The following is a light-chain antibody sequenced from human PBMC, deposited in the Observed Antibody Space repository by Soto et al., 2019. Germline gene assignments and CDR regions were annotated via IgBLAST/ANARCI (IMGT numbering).Light chain of an antibody. Sequence: TQMTQSPLSLSASVGEKIIITCRASRDVGSDVSWYQQKPGQAPKLVIYAASNLYTGVPSRFSGRRSGTEFTLTNSSLQPEDFASYYCLQDYGDSWTFGQGTKVEIE. CDR3: LQDYGDSWT. CDR1: RDVGSD. CDR2: AAS. J-gene: IGKJ1*01. V-gene: IGKV1-6*01.